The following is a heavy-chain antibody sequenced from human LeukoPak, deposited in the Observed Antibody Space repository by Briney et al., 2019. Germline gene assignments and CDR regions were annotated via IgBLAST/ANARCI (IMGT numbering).Heavy chain of an antibody. V-gene: IGHV1-8*01. D-gene: IGHD5-18*01. CDR3: AGGLPDTPPYYFDY. CDR2: MNPNSGNT. Sequence: ASVKVSCKASGYTFSSYDINWVRLAAGQGLEWMGWMNPNSGNTGYAQQFQGRVTMTRNTAIDTAYMELSSLRSEDTAVYYCAGGLPDTPPYYFDYWGQGTLVTVSS. CDR1: GYTFSSYD. J-gene: IGHJ4*02.